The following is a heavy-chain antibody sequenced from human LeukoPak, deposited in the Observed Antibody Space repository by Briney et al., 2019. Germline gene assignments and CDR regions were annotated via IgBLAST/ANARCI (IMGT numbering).Heavy chain of an antibody. Sequence: SETLSLTCTVSGGSFSSHHWGWIRQSPGRGLEWIGYIYDTVGIKDNPPLKSRISLSADTSKNQLSLSLRSATAADTAVYYCVTIKRGNIFGYFDFWGQGILVTVAS. J-gene: IGHJ4*02. V-gene: IGHV4-59*11. CDR2: IYDTVGI. CDR1: GGSFSSHH. D-gene: IGHD5-18*01. CDR3: VTIKRGNIFGYFDF.